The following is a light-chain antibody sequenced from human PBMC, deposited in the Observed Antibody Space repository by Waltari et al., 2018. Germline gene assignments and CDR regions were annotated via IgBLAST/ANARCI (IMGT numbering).Light chain of an antibody. V-gene: IGKV3-15*01. CDR3: QQYNNWPRT. Sequence: ETVMTQSPATLSVSPGERATLSCRASQSVSSNLAWYHQKPGQAPRLHIYGASTRGTGIPARFSGSGYGTEFTLTISSLQSEDFAVYYCQQYNNWPRTFGQGTKVEIK. CDR2: GAS. J-gene: IGKJ1*01. CDR1: QSVSSN.